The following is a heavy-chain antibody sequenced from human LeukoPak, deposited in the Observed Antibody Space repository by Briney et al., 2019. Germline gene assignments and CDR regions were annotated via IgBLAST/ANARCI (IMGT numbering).Heavy chain of an antibody. CDR2: ISYSGGT. J-gene: IGHJ5*02. CDR1: DGSISSNSYY. CDR3: ARDQQYYRPAGWFDP. V-gene: IGHV4-39*01. Sequence: PSETLSLTCTVSDGSISSNSYYWGWIRQPPGKGLEWIGSISYSGGTYYNPSLESRVTISVDASKNQFSLELNSVTAADTAVYYCARDQQYYRPAGWFDPWGQGTLVTVSS. D-gene: IGHD2/OR15-2a*01.